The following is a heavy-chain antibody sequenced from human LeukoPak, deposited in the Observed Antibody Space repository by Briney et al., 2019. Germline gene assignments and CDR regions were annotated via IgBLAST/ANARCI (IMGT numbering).Heavy chain of an antibody. V-gene: IGHV1-2*02. D-gene: IGHD3-10*01. J-gene: IGHJ4*02. CDR1: GYTFTGYY. Sequence: ASVKVSCKASGYTFTGYYMHWVRQAPGQGLEWMGWINPNSGGTNYAQKFQGRVTMTRDTSISTAYMELSRLRSDDTAVYYCARGAVLWFGESKLDYWGQGTLVTVSS. CDR3: ARGAVLWFGESKLDY. CDR2: INPNSGGT.